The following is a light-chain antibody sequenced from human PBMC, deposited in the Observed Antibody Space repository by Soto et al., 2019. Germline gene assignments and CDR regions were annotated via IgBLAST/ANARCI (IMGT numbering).Light chain of an antibody. Sequence: DIQMTQSPSTLSASVEDRVTITCRASHSISSLLAWYQQKPGKAPKVIIYDVFNLESGVPSRFSGSGSGTEFTLTISSLQAEDFATYYCQEYNPFSFTFGQGTRLEI. CDR1: HSISSL. V-gene: IGKV1-5*01. J-gene: IGKJ2*01. CDR2: DVF. CDR3: QEYNPFSFT.